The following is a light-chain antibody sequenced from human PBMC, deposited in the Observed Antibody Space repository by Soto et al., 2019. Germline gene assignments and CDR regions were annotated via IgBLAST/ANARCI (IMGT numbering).Light chain of an antibody. CDR3: QQSYSTPIT. J-gene: IGKJ5*01. CDR1: QSVTSSY. Sequence: IVLTQSRGTLSLSPVDGATLSCRASQSVTSSYLAWYQQNPGQAPRLLIYGASKRATGIPDRFFGSGSGTDFTLTISSLQPEDFATYYCQQSYSTPITLGQGTRLEI. CDR2: GAS. V-gene: IGKV3-20*01.